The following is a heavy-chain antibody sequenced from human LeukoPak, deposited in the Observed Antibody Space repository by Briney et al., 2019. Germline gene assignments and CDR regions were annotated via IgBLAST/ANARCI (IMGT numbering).Heavy chain of an antibody. D-gene: IGHD3-10*01. CDR1: GFSFRNDL. V-gene: IGHV3-15*01. Sequence: GGSLTQTRAASGFSFRNDLKDWLRQAPGKGLEWIGRIKSNTDGGTTNFPAPVKDRFTISRDDYRDTLYLQIDRLMTEDTAVYYCVRETPHSSEWYGAFDIWGQGTVVTVSS. J-gene: IGHJ3*02. CDR2: IKSNTDGGTT. CDR3: VRETPHSSEWYGAFDI.